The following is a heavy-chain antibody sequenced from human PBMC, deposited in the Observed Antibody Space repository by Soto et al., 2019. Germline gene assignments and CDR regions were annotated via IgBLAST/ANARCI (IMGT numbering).Heavy chain of an antibody. V-gene: IGHV5-10-1*01. J-gene: IGHJ6*02. D-gene: IGHD6-6*01. CDR3: ARHASQLPYYYYYGMDV. CDR1: GYSFTTYL. CDR2: IDPSDSYT. Sequence: PGESLKISCKGSGYSFTTYLISWVRQMPGKGLEWMGRIDPSDSYTNYSPSFQGHVTISADKSISTAYLQWSSLKASDTAIYYCARHASQLPYYYYYGMDVWGQGTTVTVSS.